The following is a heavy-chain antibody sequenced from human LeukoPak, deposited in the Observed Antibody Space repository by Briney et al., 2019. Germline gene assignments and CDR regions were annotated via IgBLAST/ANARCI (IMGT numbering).Heavy chain of an antibody. J-gene: IGHJ4*02. Sequence: GGSLRLSCVASGFTFSNYAMSWVRQAPGKGLEWVSALTGTGDITYYADSVKGRFTISRDNSKNTVYLQMNSLRVEDTAVYYCAKDSNGYSSSWHSFDYWGQGTLATVSS. CDR3: AKDSNGYSSSWHSFDY. D-gene: IGHD6-13*01. CDR2: LTGTGDIT. V-gene: IGHV3-23*01. CDR1: GFTFSNYA.